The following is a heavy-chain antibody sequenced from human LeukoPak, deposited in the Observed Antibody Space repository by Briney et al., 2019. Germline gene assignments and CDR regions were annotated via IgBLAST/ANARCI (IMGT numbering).Heavy chain of an antibody. Sequence: GGSLRLSCAASGFTFSSYAMSWVRQAPGKGLEWVAVVAKDGGHKVYSDSVKGRFSISRDNSKNTAFLQMDSLRPEDAAVYFCAREHSHSNWFFDFWGPGTPVTVSS. D-gene: IGHD4-11*01. V-gene: IGHV3-30*03. CDR2: VAKDGGHK. CDR3: AREHSHSNWFFDF. J-gene: IGHJ2*01. CDR1: GFTFSSYA.